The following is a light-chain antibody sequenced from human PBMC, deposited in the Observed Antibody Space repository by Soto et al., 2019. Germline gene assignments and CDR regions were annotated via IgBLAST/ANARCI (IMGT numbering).Light chain of an antibody. CDR2: DVS. V-gene: IGLV2-14*03. CDR1: SSDVGGYNF. CDR3: CSYTSSTIYV. J-gene: IGLJ1*01. Sequence: QSALTQPASVSGSPGQSITISCTGTSSDVGGYNFVSWYQQHPGKAPKLMIYDVSNRPSGVSNRFSGSKSGNTASLTISGLRTEDEADYYCCSYTSSTIYVFGTGTKVTVL.